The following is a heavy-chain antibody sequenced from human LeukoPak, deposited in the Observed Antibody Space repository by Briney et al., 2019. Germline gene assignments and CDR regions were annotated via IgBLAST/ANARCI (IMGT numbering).Heavy chain of an antibody. J-gene: IGHJ4*02. CDR3: ARDQPDDILTGYYRKGWMD. CDR1: GFTVSSNY. V-gene: IGHV3-66*01. Sequence: PGGSLRLSCAASGFTVSSNYMSWVRQAPGKGLEWVSVIYSGGSTYYADSVKGRFTISRDNSKNTLYLQMNSLRAEDTAVYYCARDQPDDILTGYYRKGWMDWGQGTLVTVSS. CDR2: IYSGGST. D-gene: IGHD3-9*01.